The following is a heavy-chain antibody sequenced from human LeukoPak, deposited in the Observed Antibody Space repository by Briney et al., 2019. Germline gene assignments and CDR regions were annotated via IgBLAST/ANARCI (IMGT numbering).Heavy chain of an antibody. CDR3: ARAPTPFYYDSSAYYSDF. D-gene: IGHD6-25*01. V-gene: IGHV1-8*03. CDR2: MNPYTGKT. J-gene: IGHJ4*02. CDR1: GYTFTNFD. Sequence: GASVKVSCKTSGYTFTNFDISWVRQATGQGLEWLGWMNPYTGKTGYAQKFQGRVTFTGDTSIRTAYMEVSSLTSEDTAVYYCARAPTPFYYDSSAYYSDFWGQGTLVTVSS.